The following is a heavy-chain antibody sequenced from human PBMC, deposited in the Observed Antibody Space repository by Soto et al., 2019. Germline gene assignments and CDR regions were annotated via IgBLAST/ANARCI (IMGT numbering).Heavy chain of an antibody. D-gene: IGHD6-19*01. Sequence: PGGSLRLSCAASGFTFSSYEMNWVRQAPGKGLEWVSYISSSGSTIYYADSVKGRFTVSRDNAKNSLYLQMNSLRAEDTAVYYCARDNGQWLVKGLDYWGQGTLVTVS. V-gene: IGHV3-48*03. J-gene: IGHJ4*02. CDR3: ARDNGQWLVKGLDY. CDR2: ISSSGSTI. CDR1: GFTFSSYE.